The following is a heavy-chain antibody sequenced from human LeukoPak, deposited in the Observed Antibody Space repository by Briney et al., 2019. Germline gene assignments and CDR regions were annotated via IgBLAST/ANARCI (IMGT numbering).Heavy chain of an antibody. V-gene: IGHV4-30-4*01. J-gene: IGHJ4*02. CDR3: ARLVYSSGWTDY. CDR2: IYYSGST. Sequence: SQTLSLTCTVSGGSISSGDYYWSWIRQPPGKGLEWIGYIYYSGSTYYNPSLKSRVTISVDTSKNQFSLKLSSVTAADTAVYYCARLVYSSGWTDYWGQGTLVTVSS. D-gene: IGHD6-19*01. CDR1: GGSISSGDYY.